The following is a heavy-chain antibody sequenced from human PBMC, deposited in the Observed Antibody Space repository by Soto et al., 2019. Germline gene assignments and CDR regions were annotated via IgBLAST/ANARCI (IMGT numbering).Heavy chain of an antibody. V-gene: IGHV1-69*13. CDR3: ARFLGGAGSYYDGQNYNYYNGMDV. Sequence: SVKVSCKASGGPYNSFAISWVRRAPGQGLEGIGGIIPVFGTATFAQKFKGRVTITAEESTSTAYIELSSLTSEDTAVYYCARFLGGAGSYYDGQNYNYYNGMDVWGQGTTVTVSS. CDR2: IIPVFGTA. CDR1: GGPYNSFA. J-gene: IGHJ6*02. D-gene: IGHD3-10*01.